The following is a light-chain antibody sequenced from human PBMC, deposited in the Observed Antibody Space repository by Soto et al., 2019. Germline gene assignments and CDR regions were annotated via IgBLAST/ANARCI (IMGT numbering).Light chain of an antibody. J-gene: IGKJ4*01. CDR2: EAS. CDR3: QQYNSYPLT. Sequence: DIQMTQSPSTLSASIGDRVTITCRASQSISSRLAWYQQKPGKAPKLLIHEASSLESGVPSRSSGSGSETEFTRTISSLQPDDSATYYCQQYNSYPLTFGGGTKVEIK. CDR1: QSISSR. V-gene: IGKV1-5*03.